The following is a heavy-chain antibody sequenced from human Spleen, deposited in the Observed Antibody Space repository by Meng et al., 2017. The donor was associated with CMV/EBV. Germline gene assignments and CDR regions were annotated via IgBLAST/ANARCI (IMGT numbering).Heavy chain of an antibody. Sequence: GGSLRLSCAASGFTFSSYAMHWVRQAPGKGLEWVAFIRYDGSTKYYEDSVKGRFSISRDNSMTTLYLQMKSLRVEDTGVYYCAKEPNVGAAGIDYWGQGTLVTVSS. CDR3: AKEPNVGAAGIDY. D-gene: IGHD6-13*01. V-gene: IGHV3-30*02. J-gene: IGHJ4*02. CDR2: IRYDGSTK. CDR1: GFTFSSYA.